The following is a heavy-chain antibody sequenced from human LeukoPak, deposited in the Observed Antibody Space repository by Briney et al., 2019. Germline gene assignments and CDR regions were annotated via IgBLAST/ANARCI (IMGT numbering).Heavy chain of an antibody. CDR3: ARGDTMVRGVLGGMDV. J-gene: IGHJ6*02. D-gene: IGHD3-10*01. CDR2: INHSGST. Sequence: NTSETLSLTCAVYGGSFSGYYWSWIRQPPGKGLEWIGEINHSGSTNYNPSLKSRVTISVDKSKNQFSLKLSSVTAADTAVYYCARGDTMVRGVLGGMDVWGQGTTVTVSS. V-gene: IGHV4-34*01. CDR1: GGSFSGYY.